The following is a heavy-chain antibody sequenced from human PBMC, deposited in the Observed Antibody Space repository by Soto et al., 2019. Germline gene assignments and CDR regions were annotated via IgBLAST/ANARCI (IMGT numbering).Heavy chain of an antibody. CDR2: IYYSGST. J-gene: IGHJ6*02. CDR3: ARGRKLLWFGELWYYYYGMGV. CDR1: GGSSRSVGFY. V-gene: IGHV4-31*02. D-gene: IGHD3-10*01. Sequence: TLEIMSVTWTVSGGSSRSVGFYRSWIRHHPEKGLEWIGYIYYSGSTNYNPSLKSRVTISVDTSKNQFSLKLSSVTAADTAVYYCARGRKLLWFGELWYYYYGMGVWGQGTTVTVSS.